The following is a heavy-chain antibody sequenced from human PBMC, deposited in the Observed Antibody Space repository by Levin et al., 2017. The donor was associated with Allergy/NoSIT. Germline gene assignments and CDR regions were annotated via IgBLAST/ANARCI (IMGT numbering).Heavy chain of an antibody. D-gene: IGHD6-13*01. Sequence: PGGSLRLSCAASGFSFGSYAMSWVRQAPGMGLECVSTITDSGGDTYYPDSVKGRFTISRDNSKNTLYLQMNSLRVEDTAIYYCAKHLSSAWSSKYGMDVWGQGTTVTVSS. J-gene: IGHJ6*02. V-gene: IGHV3-23*01. CDR2: ITDSGGDT. CDR1: GFSFGSYA. CDR3: AKHLSSAWSSKYGMDV.